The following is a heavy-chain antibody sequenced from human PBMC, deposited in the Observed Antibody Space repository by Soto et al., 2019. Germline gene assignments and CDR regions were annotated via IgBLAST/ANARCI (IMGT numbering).Heavy chain of an antibody. Sequence: PGESLKISCKGSGYSFTGYWIGWVRQMPGKGLEWMGVIYPGDSDTRYSPSFQGQVTISADKSISTAYLQWSSLKASDTAVYYCARVLKSSGWDNDVFDIWGQGTMVTVSS. CDR1: GYSFTGYW. D-gene: IGHD6-19*01. CDR2: IYPGDSDT. J-gene: IGHJ3*02. V-gene: IGHV5-51*01. CDR3: ARVLKSSGWDNDVFDI.